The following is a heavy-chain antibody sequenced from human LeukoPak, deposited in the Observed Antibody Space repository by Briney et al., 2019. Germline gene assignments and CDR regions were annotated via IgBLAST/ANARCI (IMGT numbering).Heavy chain of an antibody. V-gene: IGHV1-69*04. D-gene: IGHD6-19*01. CDR1: GGTFSSYA. J-gene: IGHJ6*02. CDR3: ARVAVAVPPAQYYYGMDV. Sequence: GASVKVSCKASGGTFSSYAISWVRQAPGQGLEWMGRINPILGIANYAQKFQGRVTITADKSTSTAYMELSSLRSEDTAVYYCARVAVAVPPAQYYYGMDVWGQGTTVTVSS. CDR2: INPILGIA.